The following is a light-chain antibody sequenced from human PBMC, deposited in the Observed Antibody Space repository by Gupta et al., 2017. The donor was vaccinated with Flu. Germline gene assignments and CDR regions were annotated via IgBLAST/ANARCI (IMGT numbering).Light chain of an antibody. CDR1: SSDVGGYNY. CDR2: EVS. J-gene: IGLJ3*02. V-gene: IGLV2-8*01. Sequence: QSALPQPPSASGSPGQSVTISCTRTSSDVGGYNYVSWYQQHPGKAPKLMIYEVSKRPSGVPDRFSGSKSGNTASLTVSELQAEDEADYYCSSYAGSNNWVFGGGTKLTVL. CDR3: SSYAGSNNWV.